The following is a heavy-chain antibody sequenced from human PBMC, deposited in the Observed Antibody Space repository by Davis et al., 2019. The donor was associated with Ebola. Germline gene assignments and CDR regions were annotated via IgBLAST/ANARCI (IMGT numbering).Heavy chain of an antibody. Sequence: GESLKISCAASGFTFSSYSMNWVRQAPGKGLEWVSYITTSSDTIFYADSVKGRFTISRDNSKNTLYLQMNNLRAEDTAIYYCAKRSGVTTGWYFDGWGQGTLVTVSS. CDR1: GFTFSSYS. CDR2: ITTSSDTI. CDR3: AKRSGVTTGWYFDG. J-gene: IGHJ4*02. D-gene: IGHD6-19*01. V-gene: IGHV3-48*01.